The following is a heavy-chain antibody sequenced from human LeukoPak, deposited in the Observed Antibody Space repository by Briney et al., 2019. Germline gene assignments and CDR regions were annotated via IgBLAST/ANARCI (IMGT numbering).Heavy chain of an antibody. D-gene: IGHD3-22*01. CDR3: AREGYYDRNWFDP. CDR1: GGSISSYY. J-gene: IGHJ5*02. V-gene: IGHV4-59*01. Sequence: SETLSLTCTVSGGSISSYYWSWIRQPPGKGLEWIGYIYYSGSTNYNPSLKSRVTISVDTSKNQFFLKLSSVTAADTAVYYCAREGYYDRNWFDPWGQGTLVTVSS. CDR2: IYYSGST.